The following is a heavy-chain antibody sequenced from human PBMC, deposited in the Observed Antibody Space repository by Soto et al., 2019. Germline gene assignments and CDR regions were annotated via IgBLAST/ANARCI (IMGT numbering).Heavy chain of an antibody. Sequence: PSQTLSLTCAITGDSVSSNSAGWSWVRQSPSRGLEWLGRTYYRSKWYYEYAVSVRGRITINPDTSKNQYSLQLNSVTPEDTAVYLCARGEQYTPRIFAYWCHRTLVSV. CDR3: ARGEQYTPRIFAY. CDR2: TYYRSKWYY. CDR1: GDSVSSNSAG. V-gene: IGHV6-1*01. D-gene: IGHD1-26*01. J-gene: IGHJ4*01.